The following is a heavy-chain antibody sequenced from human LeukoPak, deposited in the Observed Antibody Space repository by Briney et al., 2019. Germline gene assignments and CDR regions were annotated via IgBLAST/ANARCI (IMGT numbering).Heavy chain of an antibody. CDR3: AREGGDSSLNYFDY. V-gene: IGHV4-59*01. CDR1: GGSISSYY. CDR2: IYYSGST. D-gene: IGHD6-13*01. Sequence: SETLSLTCTVSGGSISSYYWSWIRQPPGKGLEWIGYIYYSGSTNYNPSLKSRVTISVDTSKNQFSLKLSSVTAADTAVYYCAREGGDSSLNYFDYWGQGTLVTVSS. J-gene: IGHJ4*02.